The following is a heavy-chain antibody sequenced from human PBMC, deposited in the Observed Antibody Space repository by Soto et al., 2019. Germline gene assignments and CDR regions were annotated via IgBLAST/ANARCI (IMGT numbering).Heavy chain of an antibody. CDR1: GFTFNSYA. J-gene: IGHJ6*02. Sequence: VRLSCAASGFTFNSYAMHWVRQAPGKGLEWLTIISYDGSSEYYVESVKGRFTVSRDTSKNTLYLQMNSLRPEDTAIYYCARGSSYSFWSGSKPHPMEVWGQGTTVTVSS. D-gene: IGHD3-3*01. CDR3: ARGSSYSFWSGSKPHPMEV. V-gene: IGHV3-30-3*01. CDR2: ISYDGSSE.